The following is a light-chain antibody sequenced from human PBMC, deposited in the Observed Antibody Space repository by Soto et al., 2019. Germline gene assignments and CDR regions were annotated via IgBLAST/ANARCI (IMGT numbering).Light chain of an antibody. CDR2: DVA. Sequence: QSALTQPASVSDSPGQSITISCTGTSSDVGGSNFVSWYQQHPGKPPKLIIYDVANRPSGVSNRFSGSKSGSMAPLIISRLQTEDEADYYCVSYTSSTTYVFGTGTKLTVL. CDR1: SSDVGGSNF. CDR3: VSYTSSTTYV. J-gene: IGLJ1*01. V-gene: IGLV2-14*03.